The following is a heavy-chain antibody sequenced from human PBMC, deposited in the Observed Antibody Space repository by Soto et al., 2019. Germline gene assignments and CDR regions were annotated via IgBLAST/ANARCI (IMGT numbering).Heavy chain of an antibody. J-gene: IGHJ1*01. Sequence: GSLRLSCAVSGFTFSSYAMSWVRQAPGKGLEWVSLISGSGTGTYYADSVKGRFTISRDNSKNTLYLQMNSLRAEDTAVYYCAKDHDQWLAVFFQPRGQGTLVTVAT. V-gene: IGHV3-23*01. D-gene: IGHD6-19*01. CDR2: ISGSGTGT. CDR3: AKDHDQWLAVFFQP. CDR1: GFTFSSYA.